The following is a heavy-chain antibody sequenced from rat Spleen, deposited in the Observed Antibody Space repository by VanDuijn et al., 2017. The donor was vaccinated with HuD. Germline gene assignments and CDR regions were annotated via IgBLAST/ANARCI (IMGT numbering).Heavy chain of an antibody. V-gene: IGHV5-31*01. CDR3: TRQGVYYGSPRDVMDA. Sequence: EVQLVESGGGLVQPGRSLKLSCVASGFTFNNYWMTWIRQAPGKGLEWFASITDSGRNTFYPDSVKGRFTISRTNAKNTLYQQMDSLRSEDTSTYYCTRQGVYYGSPRDVMDAWGQGASVTVSS. D-gene: IGHD1-6*01. CDR2: ITDSGRNT. J-gene: IGHJ4*01. CDR1: GFTFNNYW.